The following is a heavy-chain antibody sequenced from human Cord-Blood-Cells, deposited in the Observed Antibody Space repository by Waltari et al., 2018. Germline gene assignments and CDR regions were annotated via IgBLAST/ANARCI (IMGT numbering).Heavy chain of an antibody. CDR2: INHSGST. D-gene: IGHD5-12*01. J-gene: IGHJ4*02. Sequence: QVQLQQWGAGLLKPSETLSLTCAVYGGSFSGYYWSWIRQPPGKGLEWIGEINHSGSTNYNPSLKSRVTISVDTSKNQFSLKLSSVTAADTAVYYCAQRPHSGYGFDYWGQGTLVTVSS. CDR3: AQRPHSGYGFDY. CDR1: GGSFSGYY. V-gene: IGHV4-34*01.